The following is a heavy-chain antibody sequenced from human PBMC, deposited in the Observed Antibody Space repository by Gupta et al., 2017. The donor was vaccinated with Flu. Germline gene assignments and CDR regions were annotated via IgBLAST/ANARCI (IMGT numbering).Heavy chain of an antibody. CDR1: GFTFSTYS. CDR3: ARDLGWERPCDY. V-gene: IGHV3-21*01. J-gene: IGHJ4*02. CDR2: ISSSSSYI. D-gene: IGHD1-26*01. Sequence: SGRGLVKPRGSLRLPWASAGFTFSTYSMNWVRQAPGKGLEWVSSISSSSSYIYYADSVKGRFTISRDNAKNSLYLQMNSLRAEDTAVYYCARDLGWERPCDYWGQGTLVTVSS.